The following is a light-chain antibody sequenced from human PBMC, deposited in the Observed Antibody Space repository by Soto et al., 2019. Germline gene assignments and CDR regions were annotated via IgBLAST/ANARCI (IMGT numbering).Light chain of an antibody. V-gene: IGLV2-23*03. CDR2: EGS. CDR3: CSYAGSSTFEV. CDR1: SSDVGSYNL. J-gene: IGLJ3*02. Sequence: QSALTQPASVSGSPGKSITISCTGTSSDVGSYNLVSWYQQHPGKAPKLMIYEGSKRPSGVSNRFSGSKSGNTASLTISGLQAEDEADYYCCSYAGSSTFEVFGGGTKLTVL.